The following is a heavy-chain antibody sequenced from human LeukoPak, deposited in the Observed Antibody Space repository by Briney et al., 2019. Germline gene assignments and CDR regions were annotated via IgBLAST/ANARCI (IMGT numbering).Heavy chain of an antibody. CDR3: AKDGNSGELLPTYYFDY. CDR2: ISGSGGST. V-gene: IGHV3-23*01. Sequence: GGSLRLSCAASGFTFSSYAMSWVHQAPGKGLEWVSAISGSGGSTYYADSVKGRFTISRDNSKNTLYLQMNSLRAEDTAVYYRAKDGNSGELLPTYYFDYWGQGTLVTVSS. D-gene: IGHD3-10*01. CDR1: GFTFSSYA. J-gene: IGHJ4*02.